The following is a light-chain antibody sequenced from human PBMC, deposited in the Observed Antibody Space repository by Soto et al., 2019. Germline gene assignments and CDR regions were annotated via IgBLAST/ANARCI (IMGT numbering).Light chain of an antibody. CDR3: QQYDNSTDT. CDR1: QSVDSSY. Sequence: EIVLAQSPSTLSLSPGERATLSCRASQSVDSSYLAWYQQKPGQAPRLLISGASIRATGIPDRFSASGSGTDFTLTISRLEPEDFAVYYFQQYDNSTDTFCGGTKVEIK. CDR2: GAS. J-gene: IGKJ4*01. V-gene: IGKV3-20*01.